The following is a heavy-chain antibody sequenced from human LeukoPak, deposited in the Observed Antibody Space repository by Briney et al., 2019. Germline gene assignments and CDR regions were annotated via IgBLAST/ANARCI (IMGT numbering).Heavy chain of an antibody. CDR1: GFTFSSYG. CDR2: ISYDGNNK. CDR3: ARDPDY. Sequence: GRSLRLSCAASGFTFSSYGMHWVRQAPGKGLEWVAVISYDGNNKYYTDSVKGRFTISRDNSKNTLYLQMNSLRAEDTAVYYCARDPDYWGQGTLVTVSS. J-gene: IGHJ4*02. V-gene: IGHV3-30*03.